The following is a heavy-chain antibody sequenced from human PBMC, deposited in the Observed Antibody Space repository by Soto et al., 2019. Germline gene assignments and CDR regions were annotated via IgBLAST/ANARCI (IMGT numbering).Heavy chain of an antibody. D-gene: IGHD3-3*01. J-gene: IGHJ6*02. V-gene: IGHV1-58*01. CDR1: GITFRRTA. CDR3: AADSSLRFLEWTPAPAYYYGMDV. CDR2: IVVGSGNT. Sequence: SVNVSCKASGITFRRTAVQWMRQARGQRLEWIGRIVVGSGNTNYAQKFQERVTITRDMSTSTAYMELSSLRSEDTAVYYCAADSSLRFLEWTPAPAYYYGMDVWGQGTTVTVSS.